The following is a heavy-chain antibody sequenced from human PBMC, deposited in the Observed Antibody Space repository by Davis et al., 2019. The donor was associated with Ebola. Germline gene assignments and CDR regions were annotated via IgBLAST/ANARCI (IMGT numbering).Heavy chain of an antibody. J-gene: IGHJ3*01. V-gene: IGHV4-61*01. CDR2: VYYGKA. CDR3: ARDNDPSGGRYKYRPPNAFDL. CDR1: GGSISGSFYY. D-gene: IGHD1-26*01. Sequence: PSETLSLTCRVSGGSISGSFYYWSWIRQSPGKTLEWIGYVYYGKAIYNPSLKSRVTIFSDTSKNSFSLRLTSVTAADTAIYFCARDNDPSGGRYKYRPPNAFDLWGQGTKVAVSS.